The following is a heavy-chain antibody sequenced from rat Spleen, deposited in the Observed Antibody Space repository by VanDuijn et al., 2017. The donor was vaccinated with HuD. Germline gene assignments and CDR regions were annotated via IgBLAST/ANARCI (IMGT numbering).Heavy chain of an antibody. CDR2: IWGDGST. Sequence: QVQLKESGPGLVQPSQTLSLTCTVSGFSLTSNSVHWVRQPPGKGLEWMGGIWGDGSTDYNSALKSRLSISRDTSKSQVFLKMNSLQTDDTAIYFCTRLHITIAAPDWGQGVMVTVSS. CDR3: TRLHITIAAPD. D-gene: IGHD1-2*01. V-gene: IGHV2-1*01. J-gene: IGHJ2*01. CDR1: GFSLTSNS.